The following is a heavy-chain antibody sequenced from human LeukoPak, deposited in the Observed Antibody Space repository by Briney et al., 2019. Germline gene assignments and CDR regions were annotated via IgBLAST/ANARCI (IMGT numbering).Heavy chain of an antibody. J-gene: IGHJ4*02. V-gene: IGHV5-51*01. Sequence: GESLKISXKGSGYSFSSYWIGWVRQRPGKGLEWMGIIYPGDSDTRYSPSFQGQVTISADKSISTAYLQWSSLKASGTAMYYCARGAKYYYDSSGYYVDYWGQGTLVTVSS. CDR2: IYPGDSDT. CDR3: ARGAKYYYDSSGYYVDY. CDR1: GYSFSSYW. D-gene: IGHD3-22*01.